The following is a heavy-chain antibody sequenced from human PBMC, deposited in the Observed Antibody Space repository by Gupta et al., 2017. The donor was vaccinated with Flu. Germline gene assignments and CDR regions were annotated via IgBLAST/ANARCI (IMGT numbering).Heavy chain of an antibody. CDR1: RGPLSRSY. V-gene: IGHV4-4*07. CDR2: IYTSGST. J-gene: IGHJ5*02. Sequence: QAQLQESGPGLVKPSETLSLTCPASRGPLSRSYRRWIRQPAGKGLEWIGRIYTSGSTNYNPSLKSRVTMSVDTSKNQFSLKLSSVTAADTAVYYCARDPYGDYNWFDPWGQGTLVTVSS. D-gene: IGHD4-17*01. CDR3: ARDPYGDYNWFDP.